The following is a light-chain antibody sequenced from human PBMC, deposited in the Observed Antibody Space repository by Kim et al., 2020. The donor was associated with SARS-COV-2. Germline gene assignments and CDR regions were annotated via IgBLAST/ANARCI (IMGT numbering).Light chain of an antibody. Sequence: LSPGERAPLSCRASQRVYTYLAWYQKKAGQAPRLLIYDASSRATGISARFSGSGSGTDFTLTISTLEPEDSAVYYCQQRSNGGFTFGPGTKVHIK. CDR2: DAS. CDR3: QQRSNGGFT. J-gene: IGKJ3*01. CDR1: QRVYTY. V-gene: IGKV3-11*01.